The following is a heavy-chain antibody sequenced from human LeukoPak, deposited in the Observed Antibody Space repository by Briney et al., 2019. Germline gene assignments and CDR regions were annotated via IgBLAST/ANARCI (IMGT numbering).Heavy chain of an antibody. J-gene: IGHJ4*02. CDR1: GGSFSGYY. Sequence: SETLSLTCAVYGGSFSGYYWSWIRQPPGKGLEWIGEINHSGSTNYNPSLKSRVTISVDTSKNQFSLTLSSVTAADTAVYYCAGNKDIVATIYDYWGQGTLVTVSS. CDR2: INHSGST. V-gene: IGHV4-34*01. CDR3: AGNKDIVATIYDY. D-gene: IGHD5-12*01.